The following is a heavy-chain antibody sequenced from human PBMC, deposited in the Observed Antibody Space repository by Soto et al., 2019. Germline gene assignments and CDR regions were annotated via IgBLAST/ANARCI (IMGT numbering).Heavy chain of an antibody. CDR2: IVVGSGNT. V-gene: IGHV1-58*01. J-gene: IGHJ3*02. D-gene: IGHD3-3*01. Sequence: GASVKVSCKASGFTFTSSAVQWVRQARGQRLEWIGWIVVGSGNTNYAQKFQERVTITRDMSTSTAYMELSSLRSEDTAVYYCAAHETDFWSGYWDDAFDIWGQGTMVTVSS. CDR3: AAHETDFWSGYWDDAFDI. CDR1: GFTFTSSA.